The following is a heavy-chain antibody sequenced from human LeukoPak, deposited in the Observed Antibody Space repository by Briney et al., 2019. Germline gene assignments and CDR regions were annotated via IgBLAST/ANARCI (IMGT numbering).Heavy chain of an antibody. CDR2: IIHSGST. CDR3: ARGILVTVYAAFDY. V-gene: IGHV4-34*01. J-gene: IGHJ4*02. CDR1: GGSFSGYY. Sequence: SETLSLTCGVYGGSFSGYYWTWIRQSPGMGLEWIGEIIHSGSTNYNPSLTSRVTTSVDTSKKQFSLELSSVTAADTAVYYCARGILVTVYAAFDYWGQGTLVTVSS. D-gene: IGHD2-8*01.